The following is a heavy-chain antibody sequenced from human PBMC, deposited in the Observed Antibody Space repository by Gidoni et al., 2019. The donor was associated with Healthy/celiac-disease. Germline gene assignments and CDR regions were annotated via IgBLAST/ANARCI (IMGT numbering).Heavy chain of an antibody. CDR2: MKRKNDGGTT. J-gene: IGHJ4*02. Sequence: EVQLVESGGGLVKPVGSLRLSCAASGFPFSNAWMRWVRQAPGKGLEGVGLMKRKNDGGTTDYAAPVKGRFTISRDDSKNTLYLQMNSLKTEDTAVYYCTTDTGFDYVWGSYPFDYWGQGTLVTVSS. CDR3: TTDTGFDYVWGSYPFDY. CDR1: GFPFSNAW. D-gene: IGHD3-16*01. V-gene: IGHV3-15*01.